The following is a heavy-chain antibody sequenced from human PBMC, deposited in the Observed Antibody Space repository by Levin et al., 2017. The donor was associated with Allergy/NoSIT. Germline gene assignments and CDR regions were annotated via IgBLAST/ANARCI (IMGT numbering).Heavy chain of an antibody. CDR1: GGSLSGYF. CDR3: ARNPDFWSGFVFDY. V-gene: IGHV4-39*07. J-gene: IGHJ4*02. Sequence: SQTLSLTCSVSGGSLSGYFWGWIRQPPGKGLEWMGTIFYSGSTYYNPSLKSRVTVSVDTSKNQISLRLSSATAADTAVYYCARNPDFWSGFVFDYWGQGVLVTVSS. D-gene: IGHD3-3*01. CDR2: IFYSGST.